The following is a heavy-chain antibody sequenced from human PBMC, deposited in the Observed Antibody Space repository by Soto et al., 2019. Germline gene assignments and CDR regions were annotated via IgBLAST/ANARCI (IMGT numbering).Heavy chain of an antibody. Sequence: ASVKVSCKASGYTFTSYGIRWVRQAPGQGLEWMGWISAYNGNTNYAQKLQGRVTMTTDTSTSTAYMELRSLRSDDTAVYYCARDPDIVVVPAAREQDFDYWGQGTLVTVSS. CDR2: ISAYNGNT. V-gene: IGHV1-18*01. J-gene: IGHJ4*02. D-gene: IGHD2-2*01. CDR1: GYTFTSYG. CDR3: ARDPDIVVVPAAREQDFDY.